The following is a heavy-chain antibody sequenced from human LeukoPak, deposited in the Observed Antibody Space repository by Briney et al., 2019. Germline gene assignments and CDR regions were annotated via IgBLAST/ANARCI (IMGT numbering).Heavy chain of an antibody. CDR3: ARAGGYCGRISCPYYFDY. V-gene: IGHV1-8*01. CDR1: GYTFTSYD. CDR2: MNPNSGNT. J-gene: IGHJ4*02. D-gene: IGHD2-15*01. Sequence: ASVKVSCKASGYTFTSYDINWVRQATGQGLEWMGWMNPNSGNTGYAQKFQGRVTMARNTSISTAYMELSSLRSEDTAVYYCARAGGYCGRISCPYYFDYWGQGSLVAVSS.